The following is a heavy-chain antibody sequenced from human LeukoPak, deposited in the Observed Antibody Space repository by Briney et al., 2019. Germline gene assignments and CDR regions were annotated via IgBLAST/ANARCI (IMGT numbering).Heavy chain of an antibody. CDR3: AREGEDSEDTNWFDP. CDR1: GYTFTGYY. V-gene: IGHV1-2*02. Sequence: ASVKVSCKASGYTFTGYYMHWVRQAPGQGLEWMGWINPNSGGTNYAQKFQGRVTMTRDTSISTAYMELSRLRSDDTAVNYCAREGEDSEDTNWFDPWGQGTLVTVSS. CDR2: INPNSGGT. J-gene: IGHJ5*02. D-gene: IGHD2-15*01.